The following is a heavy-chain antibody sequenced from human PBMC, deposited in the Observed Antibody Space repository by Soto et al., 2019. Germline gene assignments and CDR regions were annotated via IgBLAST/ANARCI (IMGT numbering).Heavy chain of an antibody. Sequence: GGSLRLSCAASGFTFSSYSMNWARQAPGKGLEWVSYISTGSSTIYYADSVKGRFTISRDNAKNSLYLQMNSLRDEDTAVYYCARESQQLGNFDYWGQGTLVTVSS. CDR1: GFTFSSYS. CDR2: ISTGSSTI. V-gene: IGHV3-48*02. J-gene: IGHJ4*02. CDR3: ARESQQLGNFDY. D-gene: IGHD6-13*01.